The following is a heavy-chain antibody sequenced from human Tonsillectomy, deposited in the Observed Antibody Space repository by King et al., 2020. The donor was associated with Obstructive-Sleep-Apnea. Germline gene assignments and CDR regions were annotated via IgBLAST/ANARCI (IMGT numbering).Heavy chain of an antibody. J-gene: IGHJ4*02. Sequence: VQLVESGGGVVQPGRSLRLSCAASGFTFSSYAMHWVRQAPGKGLEWVAIITYDETNKYYADSVKGRFTISRDNSKNTLYLQMNSLRAEDTAVYYCARMDLVLRNFDWSNGGNFDYWGQGGLVTVSS. CDR1: GFTFSSYA. D-gene: IGHD3-9*01. V-gene: IGHV3-30-3*01. CDR3: ARMDLVLRNFDWSNGGNFDY. CDR2: ITYDETNK.